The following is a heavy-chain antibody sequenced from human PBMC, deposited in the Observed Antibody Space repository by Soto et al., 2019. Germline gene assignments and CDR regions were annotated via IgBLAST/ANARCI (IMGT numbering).Heavy chain of an antibody. V-gene: IGHV4-59*01. CDR2: IYYSGST. Sequence: SETLSLTCTVSGGSMSRYYWSRIRQPPGKGLEWIGYIYYSGSTDYNPSLKSRITISVATSKNQFSLKLSSVTTADTAVYYCARLSDYYDSTGYPDRFFDYWGQGALVSVSS. J-gene: IGHJ4*02. CDR3: ARLSDYYDSTGYPDRFFDY. CDR1: GGSMSRYY. D-gene: IGHD3-22*01.